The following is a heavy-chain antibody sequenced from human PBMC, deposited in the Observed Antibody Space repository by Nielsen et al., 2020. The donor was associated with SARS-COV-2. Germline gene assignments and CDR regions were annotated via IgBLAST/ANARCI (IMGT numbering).Heavy chain of an antibody. CDR1: GGSFSGYY. V-gene: IGHV4-59*01. D-gene: IGHD4-17*01. Sequence: SQTLSLTCAVYGGSFSGYYWSWIRQPPGKGLEWIGYIYYSGSTNYNPSLKSRVTISVDTSKNQFSLKLSSVTAADTAVYYCARVLNDYGDYYYFDYWGQGTLVTVSS. CDR2: IYYSGST. J-gene: IGHJ4*02. CDR3: ARVLNDYGDYYYFDY.